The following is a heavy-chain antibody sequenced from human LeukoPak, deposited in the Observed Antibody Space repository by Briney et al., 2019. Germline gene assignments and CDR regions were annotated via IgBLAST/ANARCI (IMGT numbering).Heavy chain of an antibody. CDR1: GYTFTGYY. Sequence: ASVKVSCKASGYTFTGYYMHGVGRAPGKGLEWMGSINPNSGGTNYAQKFQGRVTMTRDTSISTAYMELSRLRSDDTAVYYWARGIAAGDYWGQGTLVTVSS. CDR2: INPNSGGT. D-gene: IGHD6-13*01. CDR3: ARGIAAGDY. V-gene: IGHV1-2*02. J-gene: IGHJ4*02.